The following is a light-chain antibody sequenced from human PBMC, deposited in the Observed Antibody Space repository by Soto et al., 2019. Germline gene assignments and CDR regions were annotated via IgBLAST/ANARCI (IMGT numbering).Light chain of an antibody. CDR1: SGHSSYA. CDR3: QSWGTVNVV. CDR2: LNSDGSH. Sequence: QSVLTQSPSASASLGASVKLTCTLSSGHSSYAIAWHQQQPEKGPRYLMKLNSDGSHTKGDGIPDRFSGSSSGAERYLTISSLHSEDEAEYYCQSWGTVNVVFGGGTQLTVL. V-gene: IGLV4-69*01. J-gene: IGLJ2*01.